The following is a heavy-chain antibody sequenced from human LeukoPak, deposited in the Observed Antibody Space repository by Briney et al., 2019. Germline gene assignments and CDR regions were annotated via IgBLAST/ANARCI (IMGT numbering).Heavy chain of an antibody. V-gene: IGHV3-7*01. CDR2: IKQDGSEK. CDR1: GFTFSSYW. J-gene: IGHJ3*02. Sequence: GGSLRLSCAASGFTFSSYWMSWVRQAPGKGLEWVANIKQDGSEKYYVDSVKGRFTISRDNAKNSLYLQMNSLRAEDTAVYYCARLAATTVTTRGAFDIWGQGTMVTVSS. CDR3: ARLAATTVTTRGAFDI. D-gene: IGHD4-17*01.